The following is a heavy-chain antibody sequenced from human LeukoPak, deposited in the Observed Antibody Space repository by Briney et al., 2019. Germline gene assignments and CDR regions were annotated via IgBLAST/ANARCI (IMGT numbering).Heavy chain of an antibody. D-gene: IGHD2-21*01. CDR2: ISSSSSYI. V-gene: IGHV3-21*04. CDR3: AKDLIKGGEATNFDY. CDR1: GFTFSSYS. J-gene: IGHJ4*02. Sequence: PGGSLRLSCAASGFTFSSYSMDWVRQAPGKGLEWVSSISSSSSYIYYADSVKGRFTISRDNSKNTLYLQMNSLRAEDTAVYYCAKDLIKGGEATNFDYWGQGTLVTVSS.